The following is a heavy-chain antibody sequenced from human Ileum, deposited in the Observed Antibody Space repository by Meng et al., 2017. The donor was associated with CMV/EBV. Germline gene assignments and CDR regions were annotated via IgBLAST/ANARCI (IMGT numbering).Heavy chain of an antibody. J-gene: IGHJ4*02. Sequence: GESLKISCAASDFTFSSYGMHWVRQSPGKGLEWVAFIRYDGTNDYYADSVKGRFTVSRDNSKNTLNLQMNSLKTEDTAVYYCVKDKDPWYNSGWGGDYWGQGTLVTVSS. V-gene: IGHV3-30*02. CDR2: IRYDGTND. CDR1: DFTFSSYG. D-gene: IGHD6-19*01. CDR3: VKDKDPWYNSGWGGDY.